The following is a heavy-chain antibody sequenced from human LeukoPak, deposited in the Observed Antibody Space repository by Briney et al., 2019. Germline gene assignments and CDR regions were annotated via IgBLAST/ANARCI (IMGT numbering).Heavy chain of an antibody. V-gene: IGHV4-59*08. CDR3: ARHRGGYHFDY. CDR1: GGSISSYY. CDR2: IYYSGST. D-gene: IGHD5-12*01. J-gene: IGHJ4*02. Sequence: SETLSLTCTVSGGSISSYYWSWIRQSPGKGLEWIGYIYYSGSTNYNPSLKSRVTISVDTSKNQFSLKLSSVTAADTAVYYCARHRGGYHFDYWGQGTLVTVSS.